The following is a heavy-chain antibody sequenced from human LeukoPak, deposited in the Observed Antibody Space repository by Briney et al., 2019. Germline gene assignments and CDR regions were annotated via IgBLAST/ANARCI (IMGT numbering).Heavy chain of an antibody. V-gene: IGHV1-2*02. D-gene: IGHD7-27*01. J-gene: IGHJ4*02. Sequence: SVPVSFKASVCTFLDYYMHWWRPPAGQRLAWLGWYSPKSGDTNFAPNFQGRVTMNRDTAISTAYIELSSLTSDDRAVYYCARGPNTGAFDAWGQGTLVTVSS. CDR1: VCTFLDYY. CDR2: YSPKSGDT. CDR3: ARGPNTGAFDA.